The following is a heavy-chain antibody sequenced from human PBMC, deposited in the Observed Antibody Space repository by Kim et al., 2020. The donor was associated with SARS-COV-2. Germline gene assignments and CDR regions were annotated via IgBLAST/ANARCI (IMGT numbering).Heavy chain of an antibody. V-gene: IGHV3-30-3*01. D-gene: IGHD5-18*01. Sequence: GGSLRLSCAASGFTFSSYAMHWVRQAPGKGLEWVAVISYDGSNKYYADSVKGRFTISRDNSKNTLYLQMNSLRAEDTAVYYCARDKDTAMPEDGGEYYF. J-gene: IGHJ4*01. CDR3: ARDKDTAMPEDGGEYYF. CDR1: GFTFSSYA. CDR2: ISYDGSNK.